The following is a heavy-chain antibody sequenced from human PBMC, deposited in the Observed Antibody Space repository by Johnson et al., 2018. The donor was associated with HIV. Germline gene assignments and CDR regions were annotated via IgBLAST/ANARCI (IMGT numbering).Heavy chain of an antibody. V-gene: IGHV3-48*04. D-gene: IGHD1-26*01. CDR3: AREGSVGATICTMFDAFDI. J-gene: IGHJ3*02. CDR1: GFTFSYYG. CDR2: ISSSCSTI. Sequence: VQLVESGGGVVQPGRSLRLSCAASGFTFSYYGIHWVRQAPGKGLEWVSYISSSCSTIYYADSVNGRFTISRDNAKNSLYLQMNSLRAEDTAVYYCAREGSVGATICTMFDAFDIWGQGTMVTVSS.